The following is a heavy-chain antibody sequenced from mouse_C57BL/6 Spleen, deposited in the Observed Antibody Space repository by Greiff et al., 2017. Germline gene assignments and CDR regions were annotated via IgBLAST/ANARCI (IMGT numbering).Heavy chain of an antibody. D-gene: IGHD1-1*01. CDR3: ARYGSSYCDY. CDR1: GYTFTSYW. J-gene: IGHJ2*01. V-gene: IGHV1-59*01. CDR2: IDPSDSYT. Sequence: VQLQQPGAELVRPGTSVKLSCKASGYTFTSYWMHWVKQRPGQGLEWIGVIDPSDSYTNYNQKFKGKATLTVDTSSSTAYMQLSSLTSEDAAVYYCARYGSSYCDYWGQGTTLTVSS.